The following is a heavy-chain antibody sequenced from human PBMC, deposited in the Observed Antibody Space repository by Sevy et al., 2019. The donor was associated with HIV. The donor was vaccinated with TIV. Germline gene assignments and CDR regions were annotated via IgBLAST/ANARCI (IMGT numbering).Heavy chain of an antibody. V-gene: IGHV3-30*18. CDR1: GFSFQAFG. CDR2: ISSDGNNQ. CDR3: TKEDLRGTYFRGDFDR. Sequence: GGSLRLSCSAFGFSFQAFGMHWVRQAPGKGPEWLAVISSDGNNQNYADSVKGRFTISRDNSKNLLFLQMHSLLPNDTAVYFCTKEDLRGTYFRGDFDRWGQGTLVTVSS. J-gene: IGHJ4*02. D-gene: IGHD3-10*01.